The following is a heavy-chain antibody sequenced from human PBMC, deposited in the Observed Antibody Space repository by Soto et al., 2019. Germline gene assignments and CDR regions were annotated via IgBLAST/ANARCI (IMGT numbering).Heavy chain of an antibody. D-gene: IGHD2-8*02. CDR1: GFTFSSYA. Sequence: GGSLRLSCAASGFTFSSYAMSWVRQAPGKGLEWVSAISGSGGSTYYADSVKGRFTISRDNSKNTLYLQMNSLRAEDTAVYYCAKDSAAYWVLEGLHCYYGMDVWGQGTTVTVSS. CDR3: AKDSAAYWVLEGLHCYYGMDV. CDR2: ISGSGGST. V-gene: IGHV3-23*01. J-gene: IGHJ6*02.